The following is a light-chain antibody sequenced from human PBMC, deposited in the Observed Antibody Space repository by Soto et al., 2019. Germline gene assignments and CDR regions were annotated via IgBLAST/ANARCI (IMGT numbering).Light chain of an antibody. CDR3: HQYGSSQWT. Sequence: EIVLTQSPGTLSLSPGERATLSCRASQSVSSSYLAWYQQKPGQAPRLLIYGASTRATGIPDRFSGSGSGTGFTLTISRLEPEDFAVYYCHQYGSSQWTFGQGTKVEI. CDR1: QSVSSSY. V-gene: IGKV3-20*01. CDR2: GAS. J-gene: IGKJ1*01.